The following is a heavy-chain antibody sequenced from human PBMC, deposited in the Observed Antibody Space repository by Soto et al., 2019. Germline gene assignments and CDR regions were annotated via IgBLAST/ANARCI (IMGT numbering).Heavy chain of an antibody. CDR1: GFSLNTSGVG. J-gene: IGHJ4*02. V-gene: IGHV2-5*02. CDR2: IYWDDDK. CDR3: AHRPSTPVVPGTIWIPVYHFDY. Sequence: QITLKESGPTLVKPTQTLTLTCTFSGFSLNTSGVGVVWIRQPPGKALEWLALIYWDDDKRYSPSLKSRLTITNDTSKNQVVLTMTNRDPVDTATYYCAHRPSTPVVPGTIWIPVYHFDYWGQGTLVTVSS. D-gene: IGHD2-2*02.